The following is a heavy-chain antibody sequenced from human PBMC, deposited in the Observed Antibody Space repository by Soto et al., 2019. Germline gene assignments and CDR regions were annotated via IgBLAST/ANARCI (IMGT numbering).Heavy chain of an antibody. V-gene: IGHV3-74*01. D-gene: IGHD4-4*01. Sequence: EVQLVESGGGLVQPGGSLRLSCAASGFTFSVYWMHWVRQAPGKGLVWVSRIDSDGSTTSYADSVKGRFTISRDNAKSTLELKMNSRRAADTSVSYGARPGYSNYGPGVDVWGQGTTVTVSS. CDR2: IDSDGSTT. CDR1: GFTFSVYW. CDR3: ARPGYSNYGPGVDV. J-gene: IGHJ6*02.